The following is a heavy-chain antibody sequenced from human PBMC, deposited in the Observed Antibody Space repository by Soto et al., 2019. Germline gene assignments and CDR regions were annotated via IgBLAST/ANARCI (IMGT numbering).Heavy chain of an antibody. Sequence: ASVKVSCKASGYTFTTYDINWVRQAPGQGLEWLGWMDPNSGSTGYAQNFQGRITMTRNISRNTAHMELSSLQPEDTAVYYCARERKFDFWRKGLDVWGQGTTVTVSS. D-gene: IGHD3-3*01. J-gene: IGHJ6*02. CDR1: GYTFTTYD. CDR2: MDPNSGST. CDR3: ARERKFDFWRKGLDV. V-gene: IGHV1-8*01.